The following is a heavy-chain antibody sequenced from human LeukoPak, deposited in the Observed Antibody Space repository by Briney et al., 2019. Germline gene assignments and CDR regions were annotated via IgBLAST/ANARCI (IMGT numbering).Heavy chain of an antibody. Sequence: GGSLRLSCAASGFSFSAYAMSWVRQAPGKGLEWVSGISGSGGRTYYADSVKGRFTISRDNSKNTLYLQMTSLRTEDTAVYYCAKDSRIAEFPEVRFDYWGQGTLATVSS. V-gene: IGHV3-23*01. CDR2: ISGSGGRT. CDR3: AKDSRIAEFPEVRFDY. CDR1: GFSFSAYA. J-gene: IGHJ4*02. D-gene: IGHD3-10*01.